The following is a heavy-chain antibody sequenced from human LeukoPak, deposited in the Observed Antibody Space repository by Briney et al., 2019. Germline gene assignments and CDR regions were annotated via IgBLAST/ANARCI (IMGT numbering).Heavy chain of an antibody. CDR1: GRPFSGYY. CDR3: ARGEAADYYYYYMDV. Sequence: SETLSLSCSVYGRPFSGYYWSWLRQPPGRGLEWVGEIYHNRSTIYNPSLKSRVTISVDTSKNQFSLKLSSVTAADTAVYYCARGEAADYYYYYMDVWGKATTVTICS. CDR2: IYHNRST. V-gene: IGHV4-34*01. J-gene: IGHJ6*03. D-gene: IGHD6-13*01.